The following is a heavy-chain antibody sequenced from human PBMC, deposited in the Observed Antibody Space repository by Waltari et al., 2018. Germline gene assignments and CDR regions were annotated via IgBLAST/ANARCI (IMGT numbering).Heavy chain of an antibody. CDR1: GYTLPELS. Sequence: QVQLVQSGAEVKKPGASVTVSCKVSGYTLPELSMHWVRQAPGKGLEWMGGFGPEDGETNYAQKFQGRVTMTEDTSTDTAYMELSSLRSEDTAVYYCATYYYDSSGYYLAFDIWGQGTMVTVSS. J-gene: IGHJ3*02. D-gene: IGHD3-22*01. CDR3: ATYYYDSSGYYLAFDI. CDR2: FGPEDGET. V-gene: IGHV1-24*01.